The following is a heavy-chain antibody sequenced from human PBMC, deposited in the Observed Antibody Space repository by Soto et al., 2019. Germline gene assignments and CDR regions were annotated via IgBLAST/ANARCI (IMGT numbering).Heavy chain of an antibody. J-gene: IGHJ4*02. CDR2: ISYDGSNK. CDR3: AKDGGYCSGGSCFDY. V-gene: IGHV3-30*18. CDR1: GFTFSSYG. Sequence: QVQLVESGGGVVQPGRSLRLSCAASGFTFSSYGMHWVRQAPGKGLEWVAVISYDGSNKYYADSVKGRFTISRDNYKNTLYLQMNSLRAEDTAVYYCAKDGGYCSGGSCFDYWGQGTLVTVSS. D-gene: IGHD2-15*01.